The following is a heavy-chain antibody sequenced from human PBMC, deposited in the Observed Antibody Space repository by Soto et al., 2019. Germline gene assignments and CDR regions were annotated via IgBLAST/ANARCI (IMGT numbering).Heavy chain of an antibody. Sequence: QVQLVQSGAEVKKPGASVKVSCKASGYTFTSYAMHWVRQAPGQRLEWMGWINAGNGNTKYSQKFQGRVTITRDTSASTAYMELSSLRSEDTAVYYCAREHSSGWYLKFGPWGQGTLVTVSS. CDR2: INAGNGNT. V-gene: IGHV1-3*01. J-gene: IGHJ5*02. D-gene: IGHD6-19*01. CDR3: AREHSSGWYLKFGP. CDR1: GYTFTSYA.